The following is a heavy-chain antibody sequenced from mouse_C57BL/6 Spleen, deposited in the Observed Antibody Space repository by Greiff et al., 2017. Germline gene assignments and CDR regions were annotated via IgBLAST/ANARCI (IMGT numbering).Heavy chain of an antibody. CDR1: GYTFTDYN. CDR2: INPNNGGT. J-gene: IGHJ2*01. D-gene: IGHD1-1*01. V-gene: IGHV1-22*01. Sequence: VQLQQSGPELVKPGASVKMSCKASGYTFTDYNMHWVKQSPGKSLEWIGYINPNNGGTSYNQKFKGKATMTVNKSSSTAYMQLRSLTSEDSAVYCCARLAVVATDDYWGQGTTLTVSS. CDR3: ARLAVVATDDY.